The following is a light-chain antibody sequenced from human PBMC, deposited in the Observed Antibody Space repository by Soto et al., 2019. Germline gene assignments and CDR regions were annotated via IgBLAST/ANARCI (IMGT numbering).Light chain of an antibody. J-gene: IGLJ1*01. CDR2: DVS. V-gene: IGLV2-11*01. CDR3: CSYAGSYSLYV. CDR1: SSDVGDYNY. Sequence: QSALTQPRSVSGSPGQSVTISCTGTSSDVGDYNYVSWYQQHPGKAPKLMIYDVSKRPSGVPDRFSGSKSGNTASLTISGLQDEDEADYYCCSYAGSYSLYVFGTGTKLTVL.